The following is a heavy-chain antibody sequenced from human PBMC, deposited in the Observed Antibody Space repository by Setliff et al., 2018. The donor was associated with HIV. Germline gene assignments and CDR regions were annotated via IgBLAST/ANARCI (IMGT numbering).Heavy chain of an antibody. CDR1: GFTFGDYA. CDR2: IASHGNWH. CDR3: ARENNFDY. V-gene: IGHV3-30*04. Sequence: GGSLRLSCRASGFTFGDYALHCVRQAPGKGLEWVAVIASHGNWHDYAASVKGRFTISRDTSRNTLYLQMNSLRVEDSALYYCARENNFDYWGQGTLVTVSS. J-gene: IGHJ4*02.